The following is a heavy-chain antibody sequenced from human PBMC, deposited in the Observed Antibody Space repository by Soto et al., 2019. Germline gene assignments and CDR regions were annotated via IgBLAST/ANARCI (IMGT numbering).Heavy chain of an antibody. Sequence: ASVKVSCKASGDTFNSYAISWVRRAPGQGLEWMGGIIPIIHTANYAQKFQARVTMTKDASARTAYMELSSLRSDDTAVYYCARVGYCNTTSCLFYHYHHSMDVWGQGTTVTVSS. J-gene: IGHJ6*02. CDR1: GDTFNSYA. D-gene: IGHD2-2*01. CDR3: ARVGYCNTTSCLFYHYHHSMDV. V-gene: IGHV1-69*05. CDR2: IIPIIHTA.